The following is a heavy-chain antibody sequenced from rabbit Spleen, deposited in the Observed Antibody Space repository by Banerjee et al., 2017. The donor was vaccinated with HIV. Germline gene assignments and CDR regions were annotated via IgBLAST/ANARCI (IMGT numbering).Heavy chain of an antibody. CDR3: ARDAGTSFSTYGMDL. CDR1: GFSFGTTY. CDR2: IYVGDGST. D-gene: IGHD8-1*01. Sequence: QEQLVESGGGLVQPEGSLTLTCTASGFSFGTTYIMCWVRQAPGKGPEWIACIYVGDGSTYYASWVNGRFTISRSTSLNTVTLQMTSLTVADTATYFCARDAGTSFSTYGMDLWGQGTLVTVS. J-gene: IGHJ6*01. V-gene: IGHV1S47*01.